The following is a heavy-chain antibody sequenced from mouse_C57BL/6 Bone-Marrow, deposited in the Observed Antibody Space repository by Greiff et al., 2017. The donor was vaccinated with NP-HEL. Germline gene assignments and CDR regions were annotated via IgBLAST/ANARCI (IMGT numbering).Heavy chain of an antibody. V-gene: IGHV1-76*01. CDR2: IYPGSGNT. CDR3: AREGWLLPYAMDY. J-gene: IGHJ4*01. D-gene: IGHD2-3*01. CDR1: GYTFTDYY. Sequence: QVQLQQSGAELVRPGASVKLSCKASGYTFTDYYINWVKQRPGQGLEWIARIYPGSGNTYYNEKFKGKATLTAEKSSSTAYMQLSSLTSEDSAVYFCAREGWLLPYAMDYWGQGTSVTVSS.